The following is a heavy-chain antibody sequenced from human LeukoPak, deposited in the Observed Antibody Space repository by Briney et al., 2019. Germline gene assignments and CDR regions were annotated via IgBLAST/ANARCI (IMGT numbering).Heavy chain of an antibody. CDR1: GFSLSTSGMC. CDR3: ARSRITMVRGVYFDY. CDR2: IDWDDDK. J-gene: IGHJ4*02. V-gene: IGHV2-70*11. Sequence: SGPALVKPPQTLTLTCTFSGFSLSTSGMCVSWIRQPPGKALEWLARIDWDDDKYYSTSLKTRLTISKDTSKNQVVLTMTNMDPVDTATYYCARSRITMVRGVYFDYWGQGTLVTVSS. D-gene: IGHD3-10*01.